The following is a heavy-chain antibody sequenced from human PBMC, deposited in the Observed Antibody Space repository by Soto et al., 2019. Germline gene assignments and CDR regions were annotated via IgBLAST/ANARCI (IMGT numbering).Heavy chain of an antibody. V-gene: IGHV3-7*01. CDR2: IKQDGSEK. CDR1: GFTFSSYW. CDR3: VREGGITIFGVVTRDYYYYGMDV. Sequence: GESLKISCAASGFTFSSYWMSWVRQAPGKGLEWVANIKQDGSEKYYVDSVKGRFTISRDNAKNSLYLQMNSLRAEDTAVYYCVREGGITIFGVVTRDYYYYGMDVWGQGTTVTVSS. D-gene: IGHD3-3*01. J-gene: IGHJ6*02.